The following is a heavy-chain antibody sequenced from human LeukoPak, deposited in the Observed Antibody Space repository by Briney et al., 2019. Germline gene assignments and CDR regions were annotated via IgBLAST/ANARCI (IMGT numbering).Heavy chain of an antibody. CDR1: GGSISSSGYY. Sequence: KPSETLSLTCIVSGGSISSSGYYWDWIRQPPGKGLEWIGNFYYTGSTYYNPSLKSRITISVDTSKNQFSLKLRSVTAADTAVYYCARHSRSGYGDYESAFDIWGQGTMVTLST. CDR3: ARHSRSGYGDYESAFDI. V-gene: IGHV4-39*01. J-gene: IGHJ3*02. D-gene: IGHD5-12*01. CDR2: FYYTGST.